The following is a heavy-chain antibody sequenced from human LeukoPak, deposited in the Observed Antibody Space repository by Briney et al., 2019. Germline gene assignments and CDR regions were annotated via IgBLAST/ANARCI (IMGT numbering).Heavy chain of an antibody. Sequence: ASVKVSCKASGYTFTSYELNWVRQATGQGLEWMGWMNPNSGNTGYAQKFQGKVSMTRNTSISTAYMERSSLRSEDAAVYDCARGSGGAVTVYWGQGTLVTVSS. CDR3: ARGSGGAVTVY. CDR2: MNPNSGNT. J-gene: IGHJ4*02. D-gene: IGHD2-21*02. CDR1: GYTFTSYE. V-gene: IGHV1-8*01.